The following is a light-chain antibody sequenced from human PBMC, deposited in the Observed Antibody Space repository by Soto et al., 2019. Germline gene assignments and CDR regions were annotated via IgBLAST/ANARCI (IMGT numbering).Light chain of an antibody. Sequence: QSALTQPASVSGSPGQSITISCTGTSSDVGGFNYVSWYQQHPGKAPKLMISEVSNRPSGLSNRFSGSKSGNTAPLTISGLQAEDEADYYCSSYTSSSTWVFGGGTKVTVL. V-gene: IGLV2-14*01. CDR1: SSDVGGFNY. CDR3: SSYTSSSTWV. CDR2: EVS. J-gene: IGLJ3*02.